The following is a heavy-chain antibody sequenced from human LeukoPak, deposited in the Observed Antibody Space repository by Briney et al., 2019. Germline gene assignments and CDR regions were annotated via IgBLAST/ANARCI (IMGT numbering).Heavy chain of an antibody. CDR3: TTDKAHLTVTVFDY. CDR1: GFTFSNAW. Sequence: GGSLRLSCAASGFTFSNAWMSWVRQAPGKGLEWVGRIKSKTDGGTTDYAAPVNRRFTISRDDSKNTLYLQMNSLKTEDTAVYYCTTDKAHLTVTVFDYWGQGTLVTVSS. D-gene: IGHD4-23*01. V-gene: IGHV3-15*01. J-gene: IGHJ4*02. CDR2: IKSKTDGGTT.